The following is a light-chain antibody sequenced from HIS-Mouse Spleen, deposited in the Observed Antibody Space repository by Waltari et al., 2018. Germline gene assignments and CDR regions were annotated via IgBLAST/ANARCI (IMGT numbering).Light chain of an antibody. Sequence: SYALPHLPSVSVSPGQTARITCPGDAWPKKYAYWYQQNSGQAPVLVIYEDSKRPSGIPGRFSGSSSGTMATLTISGAQVEDEADYYCYSTDSSGNHRVFGGGTKLTVL. CDR2: EDS. V-gene: IGLV3-10*01. J-gene: IGLJ2*01. CDR3: YSTDSSGNHRV. CDR1: AWPKKY.